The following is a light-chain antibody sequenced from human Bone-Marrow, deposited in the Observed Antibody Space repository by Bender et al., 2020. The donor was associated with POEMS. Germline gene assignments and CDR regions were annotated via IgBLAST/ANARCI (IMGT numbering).Light chain of an antibody. Sequence: QSVLTQPPSASGTPGQRVTISCSGDSSNIGSDYVYWFQQSPGTAPKLLIRDTDKRPSGIPDRFSGSKSGTSATLAITGLQTGDEADYYCGTWDTSLSVGVFGGGTKLTVL. CDR1: SSNIGSDY. CDR3: GTWDTSLSVGV. J-gene: IGLJ2*01. CDR2: DTD. V-gene: IGLV1-51*01.